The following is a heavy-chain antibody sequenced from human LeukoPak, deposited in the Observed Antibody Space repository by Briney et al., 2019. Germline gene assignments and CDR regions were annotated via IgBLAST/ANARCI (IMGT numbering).Heavy chain of an antibody. V-gene: IGHV3-21*01. CDR2: ITSTSDYI. J-gene: IGHJ3*02. Sequence: GGSLRLSCAASGFTFSSYSMNWVRRAPGKGLEWVSSITSTSDYIYYADSVKGRFTISRDNAKNSLYLQMNSLRAEDTAVYYCAREVDYGAFDIWGQGTMVTVSS. D-gene: IGHD4-17*01. CDR3: AREVDYGAFDI. CDR1: GFTFSSYS.